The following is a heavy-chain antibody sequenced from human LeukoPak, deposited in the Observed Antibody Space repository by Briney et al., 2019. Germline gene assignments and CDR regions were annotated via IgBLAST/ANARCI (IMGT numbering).Heavy chain of an antibody. CDR1: GYTFTGYY. CDR3: ARATIIDYYDSSGYPSGY. J-gene: IGHJ4*02. CDR2: INPNSGGT. D-gene: IGHD3-22*01. Sequence: ASVKVSCKASGYTFTGYYMHGGRQAPGQGLEWMGWINPNSGGTNYAQKFQGRVTMTRDTSISTAYMELSRLRSDDTAVYYCARATIIDYYDSSGYPSGYWGQGTLVTVSS. V-gene: IGHV1-2*02.